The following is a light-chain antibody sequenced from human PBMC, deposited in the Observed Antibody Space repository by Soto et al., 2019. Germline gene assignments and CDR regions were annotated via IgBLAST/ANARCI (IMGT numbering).Light chain of an antibody. V-gene: IGLV1-47*02. CDR3: AAWDDSLSGYV. CDR1: NSNIGNNN. CDR2: SSN. J-gene: IGLJ1*01. Sequence: QSALTQPPSASGTPGQRVTISCSGNNSNIGNNNVYWYQQLPGTAPKLLIYSSNQRPSGVPDRISGSKSGTSASLAISGLRSEDEADYYCAAWDDSLSGYVFGTGTKVHRP.